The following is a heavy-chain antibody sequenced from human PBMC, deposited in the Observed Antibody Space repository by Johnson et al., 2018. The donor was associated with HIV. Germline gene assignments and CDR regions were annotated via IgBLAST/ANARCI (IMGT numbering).Heavy chain of an antibody. CDR2: INWNGGSK. V-gene: IGHV3-20*04. J-gene: IGHJ3*02. Sequence: VQLVESGGGVVRPGGSLRLSCAASGFTFDDYGMSWVRQAPGKGLEWVSGINWNGGSKGYVDSVKGRFTISSDNAKNSLYLQMNSLRAEDTALYYCARVKRGYDSSGYYGAFDIWGQGTMVTVSS. CDR1: GFTFDDYG. D-gene: IGHD3-22*01. CDR3: ARVKRGYDSSGYYGAFDI.